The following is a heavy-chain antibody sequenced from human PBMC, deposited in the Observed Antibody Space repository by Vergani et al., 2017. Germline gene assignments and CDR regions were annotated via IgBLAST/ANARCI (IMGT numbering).Heavy chain of an antibody. J-gene: IGHJ3*01. CDR2: ISRSSSTI. CDR1: GFTFSSYS. D-gene: IGHD6-13*01. V-gene: IGHV3-48*01. CDR3: ATIAAAASDAFDC. Sequence: EVQLVESGGGLVQPGGSLRLSCAASGFTFSSYSMNWVRQAPGKGLEWVSYISRSSSTIYYADSVKGRFTISRDNAKNSLYLQMNSLRAEDTAVYYCATIAAAASDAFDCWGQGTMVTVSS.